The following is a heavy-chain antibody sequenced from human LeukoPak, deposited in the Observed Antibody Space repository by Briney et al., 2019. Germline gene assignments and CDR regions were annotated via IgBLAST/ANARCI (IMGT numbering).Heavy chain of an antibody. CDR1: GYTFTSYD. CDR2: INPNSGGT. J-gene: IGHJ5*02. V-gene: IGHV1-2*02. CDR3: ARVARPRYDHSTGNWFDP. D-gene: IGHD4-11*01. Sequence: GASVKVSCKASGYTFTSYDINWVRQATGQGLEWMGWINPNSGGTDYAQKFQGRVTMTRNTSISTAFMELNRLRSDDTGVYYCARVARPRYDHSTGNWFDPWGQGTLVTVSS.